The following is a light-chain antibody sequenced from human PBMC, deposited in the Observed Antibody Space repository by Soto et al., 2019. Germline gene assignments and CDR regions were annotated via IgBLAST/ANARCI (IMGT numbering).Light chain of an antibody. CDR3: QQYNSYSGA. V-gene: IGKV1-5*01. CDR1: QSIGRW. Sequence: DIQMTQSPSTLSASVGDRVTITCRASQSIGRWLAWYQQKPETAPKLLIYDASTLKSGVPSRFSGSGSGTEFTLTISSLRPDNFATYYCQQYNSYSGAFGQGTKVDIK. J-gene: IGKJ1*01. CDR2: DAS.